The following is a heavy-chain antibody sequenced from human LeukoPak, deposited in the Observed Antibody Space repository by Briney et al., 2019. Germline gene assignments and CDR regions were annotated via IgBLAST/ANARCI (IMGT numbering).Heavy chain of an antibody. V-gene: IGHV4-4*07. CDR2: IYASGST. D-gene: IGHD3-10*01. CDR1: GGSISNYY. CDR3: ARTSARGAQFDY. Sequence: SETLSLTCTVSGGSISNYYWSWIRQPAGMGLEWIGRIYASGSTNYNPSLKSRVTMSVGTSNNQFSLNLSSVTAADTAVYYCARTSARGAQFDYWGLGTLVTVSS. J-gene: IGHJ4*02.